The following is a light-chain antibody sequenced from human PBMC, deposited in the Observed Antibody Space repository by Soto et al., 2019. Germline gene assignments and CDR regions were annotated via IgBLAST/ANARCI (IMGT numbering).Light chain of an antibody. V-gene: IGLV2-14*01. Sequence: QSALTQPASVSGSPGQSITISCTGTSSDVGGYNYVSWYQQHPGKAPKLMIYDVSNRPSGVANRFSGSKSGNTASLTISGLQADEEADYYCSSYRSSSTYVFGTGTKVTVL. J-gene: IGLJ1*01. CDR3: SSYRSSSTYV. CDR2: DVS. CDR1: SSDVGGYNY.